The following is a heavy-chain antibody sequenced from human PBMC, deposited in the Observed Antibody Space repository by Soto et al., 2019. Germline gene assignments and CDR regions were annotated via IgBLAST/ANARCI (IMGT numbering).Heavy chain of an antibody. CDR1: GGSISSGGYY. D-gene: IGHD3-16*02. V-gene: IGHV4-31*03. CDR2: IYYSGST. J-gene: IGHJ5*02. CDR3: ARALNYIWGSYRPPPNWFDP. Sequence: QVQLQESGPGLVKPSQTLSLTCTVSGGSISSGGYYWSWIRQHPGKGLEWIGYIYYSGSTYYNPSLKSRVTRSVDTSKNQFSLKLSSVTAADTAVYYCARALNYIWGSYRPPPNWFDPWGQGTLVTVSS.